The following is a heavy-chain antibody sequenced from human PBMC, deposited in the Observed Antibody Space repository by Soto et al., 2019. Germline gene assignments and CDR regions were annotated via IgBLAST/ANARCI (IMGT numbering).Heavy chain of an antibody. D-gene: IGHD2-2*01. CDR3: ARALGYCSSTSCYGDYYYYYMDV. CDR2: IYYSGST. V-gene: IGHV4-59*01. Sequence: SETLSLTCTVSGGSISSYYWSWIRQPPGKGLEWIGYIYYSGSTNYNPSLKSRVTISVDTSKNQFSLKLSSVTAADTAVYYCARALGYCSSTSCYGDYYYYYMDVWGKGTTVTVSS. J-gene: IGHJ6*03. CDR1: GGSISSYY.